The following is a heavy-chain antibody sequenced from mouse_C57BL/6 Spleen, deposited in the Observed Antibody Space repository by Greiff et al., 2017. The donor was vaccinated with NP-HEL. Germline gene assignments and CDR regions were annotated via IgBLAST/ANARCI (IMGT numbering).Heavy chain of an antibody. CDR2: ISDGGSYT. CDR3: ARDQYGYEGY. Sequence: EVQGVESGGGLVKPGGSLKLSCAASGFTFSSYAMSWVRQTPEKRLEWVATISDGGSYTYYPDNVKGRFTISRDNAKNNLYLQMSHLKSEDTAMYYCARDQYGYEGYWGQGTTLTVSS. D-gene: IGHD2-2*01. V-gene: IGHV5-4*01. J-gene: IGHJ2*01. CDR1: GFTFSSYA.